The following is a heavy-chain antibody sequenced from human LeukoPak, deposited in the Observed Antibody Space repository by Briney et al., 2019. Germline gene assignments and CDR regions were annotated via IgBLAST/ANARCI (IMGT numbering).Heavy chain of an antibody. V-gene: IGHV3-66*01. CDR3: ARVPFGPNDY. J-gene: IGHJ4*02. CDR1: GFTVSSNY. CDR2: IYSGGST. Sequence: GGSLRLSCAASGFTVSSNYMSWVRQAPGKGLEWVSVIYSGGSTYYADSVKGRFTISRDNSKNTLYLQMNSPRAEDTAVYYCARVPFGPNDYWGQGTLVTVSS. D-gene: IGHD3-10*01.